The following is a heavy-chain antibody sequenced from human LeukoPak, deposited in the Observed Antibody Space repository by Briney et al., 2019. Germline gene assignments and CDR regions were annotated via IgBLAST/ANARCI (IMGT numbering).Heavy chain of an antibody. J-gene: IGHJ6*03. CDR3: ARLYYYDSSLVYYYYYMDV. Sequence: SETLSLTCDVYGGFLSGYYWRWIRQPAGKGREWIGEINHSGSTNYNPSLKSRVTISVDTSKNQFSLKLSSVTAADTAVYYCARLYYYDSSLVYYYYYMDVWGKGTTVTVSS. V-gene: IGHV4-34*01. CDR1: GGFLSGYY. CDR2: INHSGST. D-gene: IGHD3-22*01.